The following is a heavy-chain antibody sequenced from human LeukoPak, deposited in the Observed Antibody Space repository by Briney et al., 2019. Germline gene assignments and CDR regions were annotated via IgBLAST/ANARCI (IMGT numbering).Heavy chain of an antibody. J-gene: IGHJ4*02. CDR3: ARDLLGSSGWYFDY. CDR2: INPNSGGT. V-gene: IGHV1-2*02. Sequence: ASVKVSRKAPGYTFTGYYMHWVRQAPGQGLEWMGWINPNSGGTNYAQKFQGRVTMTRDTSISTAYMELSRLRSDDTAVYYCARDLLGSSGWYFDYWGQGTLVTVSS. D-gene: IGHD6-19*01. CDR1: GYTFTGYY.